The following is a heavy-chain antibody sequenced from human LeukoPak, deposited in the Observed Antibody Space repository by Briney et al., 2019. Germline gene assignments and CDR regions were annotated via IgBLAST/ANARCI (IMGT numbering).Heavy chain of an antibody. D-gene: IGHD3-10*01. V-gene: IGHV3-7*01. CDR1: GFTFSSYW. CDR2: IKQDGSEK. J-gene: IGHJ3*02. Sequence: PGGSLRLSCAASGFTFSSYWMGWVRQAPGKGLERVANIKQDGSEKYYVDSVKGRFTISRDNAKNSLYLQMNSLRAEDTAVYYCARELHVLLWFGELSGDAFDIWGQGTMVTVSS. CDR3: ARELHVLLWFGELSGDAFDI.